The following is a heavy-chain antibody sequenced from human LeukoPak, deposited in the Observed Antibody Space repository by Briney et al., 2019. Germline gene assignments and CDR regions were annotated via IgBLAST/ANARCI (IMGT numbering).Heavy chain of an antibody. CDR2: MYTSGST. J-gene: IGHJ4*02. Sequence: SETLSLTCTVSGASISNYYWSWIRQPAGKGLEWIGRMYTSGSTNYDPSLKSRVTISVDRSKNQFSLKLSSVTAADTAVYYCARVRAAAGFELFDYWGQGTLVTVSS. V-gene: IGHV4-4*07. CDR1: GASISNYY. D-gene: IGHD6-13*01. CDR3: ARVRAAAGFELFDY.